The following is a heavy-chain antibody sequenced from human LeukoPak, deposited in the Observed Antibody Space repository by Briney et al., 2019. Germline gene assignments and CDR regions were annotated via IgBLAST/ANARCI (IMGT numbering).Heavy chain of an antibody. J-gene: IGHJ4*02. CDR1: GFTFSSYS. V-gene: IGHV3-48*01. CDR3: ASGGYSYGPLFDY. Sequence: GGSLRLSCAASGFTFSSYSMNWVRQAPGKGLEWVSYISSSSSTIYCADSVKGRFTISRDNAKNSLYLQMNSLRAEDTAVYYCASGGYSYGPLFDYWGQGTLVTVSS. D-gene: IGHD5-18*01. CDR2: ISSSSSTI.